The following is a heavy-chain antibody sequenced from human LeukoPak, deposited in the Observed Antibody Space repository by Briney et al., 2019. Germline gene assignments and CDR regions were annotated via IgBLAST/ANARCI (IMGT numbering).Heavy chain of an antibody. CDR1: GYSFTSYW. CDR2: IDPSDSYT. D-gene: IGHD1-1*01. Sequence: GESLKISCKGSGYSFTSYWISWVRQMPGKGLEWMGRIDPSDSYTNYSSSFQGHVTISADKSISTAYLQWSSLKASDTAMYYCARLGGLERPLDYWGQGTLVTVSS. J-gene: IGHJ4*02. CDR3: ARLGGLERPLDY. V-gene: IGHV5-10-1*01.